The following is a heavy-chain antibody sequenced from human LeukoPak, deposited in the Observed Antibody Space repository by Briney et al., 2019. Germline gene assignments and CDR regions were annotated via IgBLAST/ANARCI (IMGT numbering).Heavy chain of an antibody. D-gene: IGHD5-18*01. V-gene: IGHV4-59*01. J-gene: IGHJ4*02. CDR1: GGSISSYY. CDR3: ARGPAMEGYFDY. Sequence: SETLSLTCTVSGGSISSYYWSWIRQPPGKGLEWIGYIYYSGSTNYNPSLKSRVTISVDTSKNQFSLKLSSVTAADTAVYYCARGPAMEGYFDYWGQGTLVTVSS. CDR2: IYYSGST.